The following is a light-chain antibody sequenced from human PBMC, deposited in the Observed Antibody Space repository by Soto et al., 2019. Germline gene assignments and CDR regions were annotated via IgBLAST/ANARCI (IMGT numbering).Light chain of an antibody. CDR3: QHYGSSLWT. CDR1: QSVSSY. V-gene: IGKV3-11*01. Sequence: TLSLSPGERATLSCRASQSVSSYLAWYQQKPGQAPRLLIYDASNRATGIPARFSGSGSGTDFTLTISRLEPEDFAVYFCQHYGSSLWTFGQGTKVDIK. J-gene: IGKJ1*01. CDR2: DAS.